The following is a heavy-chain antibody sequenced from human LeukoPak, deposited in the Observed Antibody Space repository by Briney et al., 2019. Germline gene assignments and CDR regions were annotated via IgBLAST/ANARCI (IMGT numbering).Heavy chain of an antibody. V-gene: IGHV4-59*01. Sequence: PSETLSLTCTVSGGSISSYYWSWIRQPPGKGLEWIGYIYYSGSTNYNPSLKSRVTISVDTSKNQFSLKLSSVTAADTAAYYCARDYGGNSGLDAFDIWGQGTMVTVSS. J-gene: IGHJ3*02. CDR1: GGSISSYY. CDR3: ARDYGGNSGLDAFDI. D-gene: IGHD4-23*01. CDR2: IYYSGST.